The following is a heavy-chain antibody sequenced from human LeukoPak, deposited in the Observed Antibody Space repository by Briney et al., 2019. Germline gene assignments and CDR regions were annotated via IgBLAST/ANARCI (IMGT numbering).Heavy chain of an antibody. D-gene: IGHD2-2*01. J-gene: IGHJ6*02. CDR3: ARFDRSAAYYGMDV. V-gene: IGHV4-34*01. Sequence: SETLSLTCAVYGGSFSGYYWSWIRQPPGKGLEWIGEINHSGSTNYNPSLKSRVTISVDTSKNQFSLKLSSVTAADTAVYYCARFDRSAAYYGMDVWGQGTTVTVSS. CDR1: GGSFSGYY. CDR2: INHSGST.